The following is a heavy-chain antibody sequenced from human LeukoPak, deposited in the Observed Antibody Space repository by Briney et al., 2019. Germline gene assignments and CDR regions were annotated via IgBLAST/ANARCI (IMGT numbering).Heavy chain of an antibody. Sequence: GGSLRLSCAASGFTFSSYEMNWVRQAPGKGLEWVSAISGSGGSTYYADSVKGRFTISRDNSKNTLYLQMNSLRAEDTAVYYCAKQSVRLYFDYWGQGTLVTVSS. D-gene: IGHD3-3*01. J-gene: IGHJ4*02. V-gene: IGHV3-23*01. CDR2: ISGSGGST. CDR3: AKQSVRLYFDY. CDR1: GFTFSSYE.